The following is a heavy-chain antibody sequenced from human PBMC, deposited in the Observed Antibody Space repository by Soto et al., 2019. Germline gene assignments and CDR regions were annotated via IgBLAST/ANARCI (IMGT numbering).Heavy chain of an antibody. CDR1: VVLFGSYS. CDR3: ARWSYLDY. D-gene: IGHD3-3*01. CDR2: ISGSDGKT. J-gene: IGHJ4*02. V-gene: IGHV3-23*01. Sequence: PGASLRLSFSASVVLFGSYSLSWVRQAPGKGLEWVSTISGSDGKTFYADSVKGRFSISRDTSQSTLYLQMNSLRADDTAMYYCARWSYLDYWGQGTRVTLSS.